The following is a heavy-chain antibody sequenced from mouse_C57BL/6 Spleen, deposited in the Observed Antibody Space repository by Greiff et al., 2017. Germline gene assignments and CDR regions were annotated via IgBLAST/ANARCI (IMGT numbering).Heavy chain of an antibody. V-gene: IGHV1-55*01. CDR2: IYPGSGST. J-gene: IGHJ4*01. D-gene: IGHD1-1*01. CDR1: GYTFTSYW. CDR3: ARRGPYYGSSPYYYAMDY. Sequence: VQLQQPGAELVKPGASVKMSCKASGYTFTSYWITWVKQRPGQGLEWIGDIYPGSGSTNYNEKFKSKATLTVDTSSSTAYMQLSSLTSEDSAVYYCARRGPYYGSSPYYYAMDYWGQGTSVTVSS.